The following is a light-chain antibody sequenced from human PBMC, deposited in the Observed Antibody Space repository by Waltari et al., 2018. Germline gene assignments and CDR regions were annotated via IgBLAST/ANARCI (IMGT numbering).Light chain of an antibody. J-gene: IGKJ4*01. CDR3: QQAKTFPLT. CDR2: AAS. CDR1: QAISSW. Sequence: DIQMTQSPSSVSASGGDTVAVTCRSSQAISSWLAWYQQKPGKAPELLIYAASSLQSGVPSRFSGSGSGTDFTLTITSLQPEDFAIYYCQQAKTFPLTFGGGTKVEIK. V-gene: IGKV1-12*01.